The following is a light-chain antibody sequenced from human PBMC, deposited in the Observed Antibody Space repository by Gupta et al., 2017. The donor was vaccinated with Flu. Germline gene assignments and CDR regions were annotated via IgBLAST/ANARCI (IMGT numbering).Light chain of an antibody. Sequence: QLVLTQSSSDSAPLGAPVAPTCTLSSGHSSYATAWHQQQPENRPRYLMKLNSDGSHSKGDVTPDRFSGSSAGAERYLTISILKSEDEDDYYCQTGGTGIRLFGGGTKLTVL. V-gene: IGLV4-69*01. J-gene: IGLJ3*02. CDR2: LNSDGSH. CDR1: SGHSSYA. CDR3: QTGGTGIRL.